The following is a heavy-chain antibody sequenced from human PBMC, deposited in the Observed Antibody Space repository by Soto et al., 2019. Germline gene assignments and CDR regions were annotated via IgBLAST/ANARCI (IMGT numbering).Heavy chain of an antibody. D-gene: IGHD6-19*01. V-gene: IGHV3-30*18. CDR1: GFTFSRYG. Sequence: PLRLSLAGPGFTFSRYGLKWVRQAPLKVVERGAVISYDGSNKYYAESVKGRFTISRDNSKNTLYLQMSSLRAEDTAIYYRAKDATRSDGWYYFDYRGQGTLLTVS. CDR3: AKDATRSDGWYYFDY. J-gene: IGHJ4*02. CDR2: ISYDGSNK.